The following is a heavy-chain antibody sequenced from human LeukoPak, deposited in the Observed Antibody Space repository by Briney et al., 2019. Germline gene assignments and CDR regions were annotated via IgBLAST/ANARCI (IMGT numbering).Heavy chain of an antibody. V-gene: IGHV4-34*01. Sequence: PSETLSLTCAVYGGSFSGYYWSWIRQPPGKGLEWIGEINHSGSTNYNPSLKSRVTISVDTSKNQFSLKLSSVTAADTAVYYCATQAAAKNWFDPWGQGTLVTVSS. CDR2: INHSGST. CDR3: ATQAAAKNWFDP. CDR1: GGSFSGYY. J-gene: IGHJ5*02. D-gene: IGHD6-13*01.